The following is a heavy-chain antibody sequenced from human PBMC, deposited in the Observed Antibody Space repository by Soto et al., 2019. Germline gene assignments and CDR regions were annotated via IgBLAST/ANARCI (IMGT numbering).Heavy chain of an antibody. D-gene: IGHD2-8*01. Sequence: QLVESGGGLVQAGGSLRLSCSASGFTFSRSDLHWVRQAPGKGLEWVGRVRSKIHNYATSFADSVRGRFTISRNDSDNTVSLGMSGLKSEDTALYYCSRHEEGRRMVFYGMDVWGQGTTVTVSS. CDR3: SRHEEGRRMVFYGMDV. J-gene: IGHJ6*02. CDR2: VRSKIHNYAT. V-gene: IGHV3-73*02. CDR1: GFTFSRSD.